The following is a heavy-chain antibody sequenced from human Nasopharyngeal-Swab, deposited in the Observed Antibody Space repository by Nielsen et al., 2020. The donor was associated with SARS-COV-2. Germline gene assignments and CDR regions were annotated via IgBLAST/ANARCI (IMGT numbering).Heavy chain of an antibody. CDR1: GFTFSTYS. D-gene: IGHD6-19*01. V-gene: IGHV3-21*06. Sequence: GGSLRLSCAASGFTFSTYSMIWVRQAPAKGLEWVSWISSSVSYIYYADSVKGRFTISRDNAKNALYLKMSSLRAEDQAVYYFARLPSAWGRRDFDYWGQGTLVTVSS. CDR3: ARLPSAWGRRDFDY. J-gene: IGHJ4*02. CDR2: ISSSVSYI.